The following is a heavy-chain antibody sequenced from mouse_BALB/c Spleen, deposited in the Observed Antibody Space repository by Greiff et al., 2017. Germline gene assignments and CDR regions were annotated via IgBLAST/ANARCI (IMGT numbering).Heavy chain of an antibody. D-gene: IGHD2-10*01. CDR1: GYTFSSYW. CDR2: ILPGSGST. Sequence: QVQLQQSGAELMKPGASVKISCKAPGYTFSSYWIEWVKQRPGHGLEWIGEILPGSGSTNYNEKFKGKATFTADTSSNTAYIQLSSLTSVDSAVYYCAPFYVNYGYSDYWGQGTTLTVSS. CDR3: APFYVNYGYSDY. V-gene: IGHV1-9*01. J-gene: IGHJ2*01.